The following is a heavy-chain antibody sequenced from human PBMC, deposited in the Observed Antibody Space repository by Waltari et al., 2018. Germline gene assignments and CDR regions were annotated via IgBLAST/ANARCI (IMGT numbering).Heavy chain of an antibody. V-gene: IGHV3-21*02. CDR3: VSGGVTVTDN. J-gene: IGHJ4*02. Sequence: VQLVESGGGLVKPGGSLRLSCVASEVSSTRHSMTWVREAPGKGLEWVSSIGRGSSTRCYADSVKGRFTVSRDDAKNSLYLQMSSLRVEETAAYYCVSGGVTVTDNWGRGTLVTVSS. CDR2: IGRGSSTR. CDR1: EVSSTRHS. D-gene: IGHD3-16*01.